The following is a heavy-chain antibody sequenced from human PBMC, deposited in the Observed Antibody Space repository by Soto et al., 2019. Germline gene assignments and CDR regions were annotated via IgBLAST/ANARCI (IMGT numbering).Heavy chain of an antibody. D-gene: IGHD3-3*01. J-gene: IGHJ6*03. V-gene: IGHV1-46*03. CDR2: INPSGGST. CDR1: GYTFTSYY. Sequence: ASVKVSCKASGYTFTSYYMHWVRQAPGQGLEWMGIINPSGGSTSYAQKFQGRVTMTRDTSTSTVYMELSSLRSEDTAVYYCARAGVTIFGVVTYYFLDVWGKGTTVTGSS. CDR3: ARAGVTIFGVVTYYFLDV.